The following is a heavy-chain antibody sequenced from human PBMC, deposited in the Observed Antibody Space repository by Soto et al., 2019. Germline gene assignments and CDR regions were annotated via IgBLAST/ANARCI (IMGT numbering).Heavy chain of an antibody. CDR2: IYYSGST. J-gene: IGHJ6*03. V-gene: IGHV4-59*08. Sequence: SETLSLTCTVSGGSISSYYWSWIRQPPGKGLEWIGYIYYSGSTNYNPSLKSRVTISVDTSKNQFSLKLSSVTAADTAVYYCARRVVVVVDDHYYYYMDVWGKGTTVTVSS. D-gene: IGHD2-15*01. CDR3: ARRVVVVVDDHYYYYMDV. CDR1: GGSISSYY.